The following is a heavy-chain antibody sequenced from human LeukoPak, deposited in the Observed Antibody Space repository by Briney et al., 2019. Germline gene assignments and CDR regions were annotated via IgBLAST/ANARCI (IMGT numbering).Heavy chain of an antibody. Sequence: PGGSLRLSCAVSGFTFNIYAMSWVRQAPGKGLEWVSIISGSGDVTYYADSVKGRFSISRDNSKNTLFLQMNSLRAEDTAIYYCAKVLPPFLPSTLTTVGPFWDYWGQGTLVTVSS. D-gene: IGHD4-17*01. J-gene: IGHJ4*02. CDR3: AKVLPPFLPSTLTTVGPFWDY. CDR1: GFTFNIYA. V-gene: IGHV3-23*01. CDR2: ISGSGDVT.